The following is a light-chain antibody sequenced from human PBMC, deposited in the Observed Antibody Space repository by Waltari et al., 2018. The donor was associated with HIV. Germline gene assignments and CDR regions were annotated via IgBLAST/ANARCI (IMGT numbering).Light chain of an antibody. CDR3: SSYATGNTYV. V-gene: IGLV2-23*02. Sequence: QSALTPPAPVSGSPGQSITIPCTGTNSGIGKYNLLLLYQQHPGKVPKVLIFEVTTRPSGISHRFSGSKSDNTASLTISGLQAEDEADYYCSSYATGNTYVFGTGTSVTVL. J-gene: IGLJ1*01. CDR1: NSGIGKYNL. CDR2: EVT.